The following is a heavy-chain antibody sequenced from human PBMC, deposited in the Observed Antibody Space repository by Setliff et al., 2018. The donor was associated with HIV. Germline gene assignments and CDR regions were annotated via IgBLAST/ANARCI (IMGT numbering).Heavy chain of an antibody. J-gene: IGHJ6*02. D-gene: IGHD3-10*01. V-gene: IGHV3-74*01. CDR3: ARDYLYYNMYNGSPVYGMDV. Sequence: GGSLRLSCAASGFTFTDYWMHWVRQVPVQGLVWVSRINVDGSSISYADSVKGRFTISRDNAKNTLFLQMNSLRVEDTAVYYCARDYLYYNMYNGSPVYGMDVWGQGTTVNVSS. CDR2: INVDGSSI. CDR1: GFTFTDYW.